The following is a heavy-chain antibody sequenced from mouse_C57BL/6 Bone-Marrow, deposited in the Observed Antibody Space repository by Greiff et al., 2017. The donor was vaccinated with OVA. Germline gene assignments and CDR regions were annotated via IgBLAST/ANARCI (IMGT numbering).Heavy chain of an antibody. Sequence: VQLQQSGAELARPGASVKLSCKASGYTFTSYGISWVKQRTGQGLEWIGEIYPRSGNTYYNEKFKGTATLTADKSSSTAYMELRSLTSEDSAVYFCARWGYGSSYARDYWGQGTSVTVSA. CDR2: IYPRSGNT. CDR3: ARWGYGSSYARDY. J-gene: IGHJ4*01. V-gene: IGHV1-81*01. CDR1: GYTFTSYG. D-gene: IGHD1-1*01.